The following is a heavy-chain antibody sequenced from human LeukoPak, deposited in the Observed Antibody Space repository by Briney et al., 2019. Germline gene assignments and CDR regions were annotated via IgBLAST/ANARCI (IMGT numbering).Heavy chain of an antibody. CDR2: ISAYNGNT. D-gene: IGHD4-17*01. V-gene: IGHV1-18*04. J-gene: IGHJ4*02. CDR1: GYTFTSYG. Sequence: GASVKVSCKASGYTFTSYGISWVRQAPGQGLEWMGWISAYNGNTNYAQKLQGRVIMTTDTSTSTAYMELRSLRSDDTAVYYCARWAPLDYGDYGPHFDYWGQGTLVTVSS. CDR3: ARWAPLDYGDYGPHFDY.